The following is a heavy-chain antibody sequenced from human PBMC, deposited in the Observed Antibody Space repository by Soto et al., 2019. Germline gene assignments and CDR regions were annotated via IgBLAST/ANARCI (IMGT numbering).Heavy chain of an antibody. J-gene: IGHJ4*02. D-gene: IGHD6-6*01. CDR3: ATMSIAPSRDC. CDR2: TYNTGST. Sequence: PSATLSLTCTVSGDSISSYYWSWIRQPPGKGLEWIGSTYNTGSTNYNPSLESRVPISVDTSKSQSTLKLNSVTAADPAAYHCATMSIAPSRDCWVQGSLVT. CDR1: GDSISSYY. V-gene: IGHV4-59*01.